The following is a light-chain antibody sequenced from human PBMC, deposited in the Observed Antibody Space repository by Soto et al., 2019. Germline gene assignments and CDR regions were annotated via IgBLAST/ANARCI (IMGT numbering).Light chain of an antibody. CDR1: QRVSSSY. J-gene: IGKJ1*01. Sequence: EIVLTQSPGTLSLSPGERATLSCRASQRVSSSYLAWYQQTPGQAPRLLVYDTSYRATGVPDRFSGSGSGTDFTLTISRLEPEDSAVYYCQQYDSSPWTFGQGTKVEIK. CDR2: DTS. CDR3: QQYDSSPWT. V-gene: IGKV3-20*01.